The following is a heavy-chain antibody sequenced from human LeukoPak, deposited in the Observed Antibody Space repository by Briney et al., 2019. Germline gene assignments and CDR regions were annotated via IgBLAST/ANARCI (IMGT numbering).Heavy chain of an antibody. CDR3: ARDQSGYYYGSGSYSDGDYFDY. J-gene: IGHJ4*02. Sequence: ASVKVSCKASGYTFTGYFMHWVRQAPGQGLEWMGWINPNSGGTSYLQNFQGRVTMTRDTSISTAYMDLRSLRSDDTAVYYCARDQSGYYYGSGSYSDGDYFDYWGQGTLVTVSS. V-gene: IGHV1-2*02. D-gene: IGHD3-10*01. CDR2: INPNSGGT. CDR1: GYTFTGYF.